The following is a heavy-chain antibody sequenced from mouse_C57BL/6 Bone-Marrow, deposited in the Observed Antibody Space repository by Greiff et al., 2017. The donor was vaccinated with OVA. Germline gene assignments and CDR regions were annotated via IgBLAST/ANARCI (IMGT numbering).Heavy chain of an antibody. J-gene: IGHJ3*01. D-gene: IGHD2-3*01. CDR2: INPGSGGT. Sequence: QVQLQQSGAELVRPGTSVKVSCKASGYAFTNYLIEWVKQRPGQGLEWIGVINPGSGGTNYNEKFKGKATLTADKSSSTAYMQLSSLTSEDSAVYFCARRRDGYPWFAYWGQGTLVTVSA. CDR1: GYAFTNYL. V-gene: IGHV1-54*01. CDR3: ARRRDGYPWFAY.